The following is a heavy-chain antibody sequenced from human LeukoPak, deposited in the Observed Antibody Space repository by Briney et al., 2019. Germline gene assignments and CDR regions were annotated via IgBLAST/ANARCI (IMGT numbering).Heavy chain of an antibody. CDR2: INTDGSST. V-gene: IGHV3-74*03. Sequence: GGSLRLSCAASGFNFRTYWMHWVRQVPEKGLVWVSRINTDGSSTKYADSVKGRFTISRDNAKSTLFLQMNSLRVEDTAVYYCVRADYGAISWFHWGQETLVTVSS. CDR3: VRADYGAISWFH. CDR1: GFNFRTYW. J-gene: IGHJ4*02. D-gene: IGHD4/OR15-4a*01.